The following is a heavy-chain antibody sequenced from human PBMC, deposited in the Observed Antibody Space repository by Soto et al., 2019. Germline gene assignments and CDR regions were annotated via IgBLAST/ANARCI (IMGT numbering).Heavy chain of an antibody. Sequence: GASVKVSCKASGYTFTGYYMHWVRQAPGQGLEWMGWINPNSARTNYAQKFQGRVTMTRDTSISTAYMELSRLSSDDTAVYYCARRYYNYYDSSGYPKATDYWGQGTLVAVSS. CDR1: GYTFTGYY. J-gene: IGHJ4*02. V-gene: IGHV1-2*02. D-gene: IGHD3-22*01. CDR3: ARRYYNYYDSSGYPKATDY. CDR2: INPNSART.